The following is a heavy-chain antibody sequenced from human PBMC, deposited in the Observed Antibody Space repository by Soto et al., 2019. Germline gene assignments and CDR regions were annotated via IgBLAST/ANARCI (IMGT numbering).Heavy chain of an antibody. CDR3: AHRRRPYSGSFYGWCDP. J-gene: IGHJ5*02. Sequence: QITLKESGPPLVKPTQTLTLTCTFSGFSLSTSGVGVGWIRQPPGKALEWLALIYWDDDKRYSPSLKSRLTITKHTSKNQVVLTMTNMDPVDTATYYCAHRRRPYSGSFYGWCDPWGQVTLVTVSS. CDR2: IYWDDDK. D-gene: IGHD1-26*01. V-gene: IGHV2-5*02. CDR1: GFSLSTSGVG.